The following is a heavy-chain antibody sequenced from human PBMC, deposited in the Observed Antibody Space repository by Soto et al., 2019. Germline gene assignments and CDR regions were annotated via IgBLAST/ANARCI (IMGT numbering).Heavy chain of an antibody. D-gene: IGHD3-3*01. Sequence: PSETLSLTCTVSGGSISSYYWSWIRQPPGKGLEWIGYIHYSGSTNHNPSLKSRVTISVDTSKNQISLKLRSVTAADTAVYYCASVLFGRGNWFDPWGQGTLVTVSS. J-gene: IGHJ5*02. CDR3: ASVLFGRGNWFDP. CDR1: GGSISSYY. CDR2: IHYSGST. V-gene: IGHV4-59*01.